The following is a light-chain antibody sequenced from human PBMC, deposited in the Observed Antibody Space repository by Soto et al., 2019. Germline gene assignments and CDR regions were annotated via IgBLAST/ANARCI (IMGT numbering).Light chain of an antibody. J-gene: IGKJ1*01. Sequence: EIVMTQSPATLSVSPGERATLSCRASQSVNIYLAWYQQKPGQAPRLLIYGASTRATGIPARFSGSGSETDFTLTISRLEPEDFAVYYCQQCGSAPLTFGQGTKVDIK. CDR3: QQCGSAPLT. CDR1: QSVNIY. V-gene: IGKV3-20*01. CDR2: GAS.